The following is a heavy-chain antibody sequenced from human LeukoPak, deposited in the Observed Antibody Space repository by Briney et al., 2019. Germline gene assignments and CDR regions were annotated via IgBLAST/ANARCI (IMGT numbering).Heavy chain of an antibody. CDR2: INPNSGGT. CDR3: ARGFTIFGVVNPYTFDY. Sequence: GASVKVSCKASGYTFTGHYMHWVRQAPGQGLDWMGWINPNSGGTNDAQKFQGRVTMTRDTSISTAYMELSRLRSDDTAVYYCARGFTIFGVVNPYTFDYWGQGTLVTVSS. J-gene: IGHJ4*02. V-gene: IGHV1-2*02. D-gene: IGHD3-3*01. CDR1: GYTFTGHY.